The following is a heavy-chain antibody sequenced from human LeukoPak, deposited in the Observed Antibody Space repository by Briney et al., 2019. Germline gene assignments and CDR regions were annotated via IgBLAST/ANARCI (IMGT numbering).Heavy chain of an antibody. CDR1: GFTFSSYA. CDR2: ISGSGGST. J-gene: IGHJ4*02. Sequence: GGSLRLSCAASGFTFSSYAMSWVRQAPGKGLEWVSAISGSGGSTYYADSVKGRFTISRDNSKNTLYLQMNSLRAEDTAVYYCAKDVNGVGSPYYFDYWGQGTLVTVSS. V-gene: IGHV3-23*01. D-gene: IGHD2-8*01. CDR3: AKDVNGVGSPYYFDY.